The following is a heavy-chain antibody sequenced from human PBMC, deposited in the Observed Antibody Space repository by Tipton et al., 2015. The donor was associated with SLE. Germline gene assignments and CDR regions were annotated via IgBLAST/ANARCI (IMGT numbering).Heavy chain of an antibody. CDR2: IYYTGST. CDR1: GGSISSGGYY. D-gene: IGHD2-21*02. J-gene: IGHJ2*01. V-gene: IGHV4-31*03. CDR3: AREHIVVVTSGYFDL. Sequence: TLSLTCTVSGGSISSGGYYWSWIRQHPGKGLEWIGYIYYTGSTNYNPSLKSRVTISVDTSKNQFSLKLSSVTAADTAVYYCAREHIVVVTSGYFDLWGRGTLVTVSS.